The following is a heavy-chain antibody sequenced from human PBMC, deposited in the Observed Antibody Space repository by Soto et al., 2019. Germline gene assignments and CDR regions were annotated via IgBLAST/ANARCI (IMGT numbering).Heavy chain of an antibody. D-gene: IGHD2-15*01. CDR3: ARDYCSGGSCYRGPFDY. Sequence: PGGSLRLSCAASGFTFSSYSMNWVRQAPGKGLEWVSSISSSSSYMYYADSVKGRFTISRDNAKNSLYLQMNSLRAEDTAVYYCARDYCSGGSCYRGPFDYWGQGTLVTVSS. CDR1: GFTFSSYS. V-gene: IGHV3-21*01. CDR2: ISSSSSYM. J-gene: IGHJ4*02.